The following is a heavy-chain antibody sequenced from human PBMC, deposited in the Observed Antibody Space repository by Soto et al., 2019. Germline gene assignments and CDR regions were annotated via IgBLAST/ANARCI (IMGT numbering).Heavy chain of an antibody. D-gene: IGHD3-3*01. V-gene: IGHV1-69*06. J-gene: IGHJ6*02. CDR2: IVPRFDSP. CDR1: GGTFSDYA. Sequence: QVQLVQSGAEMRKPGSSLRVSCKASGGTFSDYAFSWVRQAPGQGLEWMGGIVPRFDSPNYAQKFGGRVTITADTSSSTVYMALSSLRFDDTAVYFCARDRIQLRLRKYSFNGTDVWGQGTTIIVSS. CDR3: ARDRIQLRLRKYSFNGTDV.